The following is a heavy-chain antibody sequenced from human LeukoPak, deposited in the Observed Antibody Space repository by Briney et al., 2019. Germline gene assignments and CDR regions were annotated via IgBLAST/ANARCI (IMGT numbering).Heavy chain of an antibody. D-gene: IGHD5-24*01. J-gene: IGHJ4*02. Sequence: SETLSLTCTVSGGSISSNSWSWIRQPRGKGLEWIGYLYDSGSTRYSPSLKRPVTISEDTSKNQFSLKLTSVTAADTAVYYCVRGGWLPTSGFDYWGQGTLVTVSS. CDR1: GGSISSNS. CDR3: VRGGWLPTSGFDY. CDR2: LYDSGST. V-gene: IGHV4-59*01.